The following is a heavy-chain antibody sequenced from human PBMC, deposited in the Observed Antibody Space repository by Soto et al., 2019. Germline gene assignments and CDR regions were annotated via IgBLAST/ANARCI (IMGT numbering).Heavy chain of an antibody. Sequence: QLQLRESGPGLVKPSETLSLTCTVSGDSIRSSSYYWGWIRQPPGKGLEWIGRIHYLGTNYYNPSLKGRVTISVDTSKNQFSLRLSSVTAADTAVYCCARPEYYYGSGSYIAWGQGILVTVSS. J-gene: IGHJ5*02. D-gene: IGHD3-10*01. CDR3: ARPEYYYGSGSYIA. V-gene: IGHV4-39*01. CDR2: IHYLGTN. CDR1: GDSIRSSSYY.